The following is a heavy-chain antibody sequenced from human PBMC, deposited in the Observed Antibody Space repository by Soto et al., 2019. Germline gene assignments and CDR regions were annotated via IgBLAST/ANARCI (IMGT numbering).Heavy chain of an antibody. CDR3: ARRAFPWEDYYGMDV. Sequence: QVQLVESGGGVVQPGRSLRLSCAASGFTFSSYGMHWVRQAPGKGLEWVAVISYDGSNKYYADSVKGRFTISRDNSKNTLYLQMNSLRAGDTAVYYCARRAFPWEDYYGMDVWGQGTTVTVSS. CDR1: GFTFSSYG. J-gene: IGHJ6*02. D-gene: IGHD1-26*01. V-gene: IGHV3-30*03. CDR2: ISYDGSNK.